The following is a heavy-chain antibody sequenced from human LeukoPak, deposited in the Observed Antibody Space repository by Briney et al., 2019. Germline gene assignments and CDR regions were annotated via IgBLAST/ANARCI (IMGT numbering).Heavy chain of an antibody. CDR1: GFTFSSYW. CDR2: IKQDGSEK. D-gene: IGHD3-10*01. CDR3: ARFKVLLWFGEFNFDY. J-gene: IGHJ4*02. V-gene: IGHV3-7*01. Sequence: TGGSLRLSCAASGFTFSSYWMSWVRQAPGKGLEWVANIKQDGSEKYCVDSVKGRFTISRDNAKNSLYLQMNSLRAEDTAVYYCARFKVLLWFGEFNFDYWGQGTLVTVSS.